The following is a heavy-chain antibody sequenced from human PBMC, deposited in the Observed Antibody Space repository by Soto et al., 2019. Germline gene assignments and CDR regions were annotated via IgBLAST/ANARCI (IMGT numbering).Heavy chain of an antibody. CDR2: IIPILGIA. CDR1: GGTFSSYT. J-gene: IGHJ4*02. V-gene: IGHV1-69*02. D-gene: IGHD6-13*01. CDR3: APMYSSSLPTPFDS. Sequence: QVQLVQSGAEVKKPGSSVKVSCKASGGTFSSYTISWVRQAPGQGLEWMGRIIPILGIANYAQKFQGRVTSAAGKSTSTTYMEVSSLRSEDTAVYYCAPMYSSSLPTPFDSWGQGTLVTVSS.